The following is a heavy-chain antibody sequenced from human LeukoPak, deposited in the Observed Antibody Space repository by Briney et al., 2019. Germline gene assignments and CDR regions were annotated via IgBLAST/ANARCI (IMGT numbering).Heavy chain of an antibody. CDR1: GYTFTGYY. D-gene: IGHD3-16*01. CDR2: IIPILGIA. CDR3: AREARPDYGDYGY. Sequence: SVKVSCKASGYTFTGYYRHWVRQAPGQGLEWMGRIIPILGIANYAQKFQGRVTITADKSTSTAYMELSSLRSEDTAVYYCAREARPDYGDYGYWGQGTLVTVSS. V-gene: IGHV1-69*04. J-gene: IGHJ4*02.